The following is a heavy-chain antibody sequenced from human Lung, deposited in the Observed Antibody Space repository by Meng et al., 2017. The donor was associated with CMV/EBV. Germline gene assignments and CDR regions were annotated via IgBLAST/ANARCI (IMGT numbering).Heavy chain of an antibody. Sequence: GSLRLSCTVSGGSFSTYYWSWIRQPPGKGLEWIGYIYYSGSTSYNPSLKSRVTISVDTSKNQFSLKLTSVTAADTAVYYCARPMIRGPYDGVQIWGQGTMVTVSS. CDR1: GGSFSTYY. V-gene: IGHV4-59*01. D-gene: IGHD3-10*01. J-gene: IGHJ3*02. CDR3: ARPMIRGPYDGVQI. CDR2: IYYSGST.